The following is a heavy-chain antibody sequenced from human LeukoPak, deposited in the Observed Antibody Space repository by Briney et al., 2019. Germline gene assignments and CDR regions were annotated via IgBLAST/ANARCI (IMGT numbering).Heavy chain of an antibody. D-gene: IGHD3-16*02. Sequence: ASVKVSCKASGGTFSSYAISWVRQAPGQGLEWMGGIIPIFGTANYAQKFQGRVTITADKSTSTAYMELSSLRSEDTAVYYCAREGLYYDYVWGSYRQRTYYFDYWGQGTLVTVSS. CDR3: AREGLYYDYVWGSYRQRTYYFDY. J-gene: IGHJ4*02. CDR2: IIPIFGTA. V-gene: IGHV1-69*06. CDR1: GGTFSSYA.